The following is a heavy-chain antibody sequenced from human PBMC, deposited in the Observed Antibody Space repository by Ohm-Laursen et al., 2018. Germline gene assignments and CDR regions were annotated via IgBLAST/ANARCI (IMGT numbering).Heavy chain of an antibody. J-gene: IGHJ4*02. Sequence: SLRLSCAASGFTFSSFVMTWVRQAPAKGLEWVSSITGSGGDTYYADSVKGRFIISRDNSKNTLYLQMNSLRAEDTAVYYCAKGTTDVDYWGQGTLVTVSS. CDR3: AKGTTDVDY. CDR2: ITGSGGDT. V-gene: IGHV3-23*01. CDR1: GFTFSSFV. D-gene: IGHD1-1*01.